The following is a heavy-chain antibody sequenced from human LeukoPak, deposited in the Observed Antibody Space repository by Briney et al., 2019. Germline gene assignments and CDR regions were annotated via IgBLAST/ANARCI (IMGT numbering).Heavy chain of an antibody. Sequence: ASVKVSCKASGYTFTGYYMHWVRQAPGQGLEWMGWINPNSGGTNHAQKLQGRVTMTTDTSMNTAYMELRSLRSDDTAVYYCAREGITGTKLFDYWGQGTLVTVSS. J-gene: IGHJ4*02. D-gene: IGHD1-7*01. CDR3: AREGITGTKLFDY. CDR2: INPNSGGT. V-gene: IGHV1-2*02. CDR1: GYTFTGYY.